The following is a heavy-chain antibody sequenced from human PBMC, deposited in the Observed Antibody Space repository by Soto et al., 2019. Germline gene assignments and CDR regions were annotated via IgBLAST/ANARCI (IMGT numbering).Heavy chain of an antibody. CDR2: ISYDGSNK. CDR1: GFTFSSYA. D-gene: IGHD6-19*01. Sequence: GGSLRLSCAASGFTFSSYAMHWVRQAPGKGLEWVAVISYDGSNKYYADSVKGRFTISRDNSKNTLYLQMNSLRAEDTAVYYCARGDGSGWYFIDYWGQGTLVTVSS. V-gene: IGHV3-30-3*01. CDR3: ARGDGSGWYFIDY. J-gene: IGHJ4*02.